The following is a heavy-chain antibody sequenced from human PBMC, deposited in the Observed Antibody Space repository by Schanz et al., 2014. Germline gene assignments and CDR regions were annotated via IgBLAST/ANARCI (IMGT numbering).Heavy chain of an antibody. V-gene: IGHV3-23*01. CDR2: ISGSGGST. J-gene: IGHJ4*02. CDR3: AKDHAGSDILTALGN. D-gene: IGHD3-9*01. Sequence: VQLLQSGGALVQPGGSLRLSCVASGVTFTNYAMTWVRQAPGKGLEWVSGISGSGGSTYDADSVKGRFTISRDNSKNTLYLQMNSLRAEDTAVYYCAKDHAGSDILTALGNWGQGTLVTVSS. CDR1: GVTFTNYA.